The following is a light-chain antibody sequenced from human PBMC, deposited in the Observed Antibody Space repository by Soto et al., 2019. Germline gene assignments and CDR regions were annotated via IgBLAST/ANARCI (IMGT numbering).Light chain of an antibody. Sequence: DIKMNHSPSTLSASVGDRATITSRASQTISTWLAWYQQKPGKAPKLLISDASSLKSAVPSRFSGSGSGTEFTLTISRLQPDDVATYYCLQYSSHSWTFGQGTKVDI. CDR2: DAS. V-gene: IGKV1-5*01. CDR1: QTISTW. J-gene: IGKJ1*01. CDR3: LQYSSHSWT.